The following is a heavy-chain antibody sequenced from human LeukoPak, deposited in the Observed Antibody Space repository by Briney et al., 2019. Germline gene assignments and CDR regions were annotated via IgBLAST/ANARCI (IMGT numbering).Heavy chain of an antibody. CDR3: AKRYYDSSGYRWFDY. J-gene: IGHJ4*02. CDR1: GFTFSSYA. D-gene: IGHD3-22*01. V-gene: IGHV3-23*01. Sequence: PGGSLRLSCAASGFTFSSYAMSWVRQAPGKGLEWVSTISGISGSTYYADSVKGRFTISRDNSKNTLYLQMNSLRAEDTAVYYCAKRYYDSSGYRWFDYWGQGTLVTVSS. CDR2: ISGISGST.